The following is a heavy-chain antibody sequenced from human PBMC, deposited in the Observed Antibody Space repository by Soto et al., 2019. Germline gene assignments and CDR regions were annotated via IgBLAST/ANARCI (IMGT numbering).Heavy chain of an antibody. Sequence: ASVKVSCKASGYTFTGYYMHWVRQAPGQGLEWMGWINPNSGGTNYAQKFQGWVTMTRDTSISTAYMELSRLRSDDTAVYYCARVGSSDDIRGMDVWGQGTTVTVSS. CDR3: ARVGSSDDIRGMDV. J-gene: IGHJ6*02. CDR2: INPNSGGT. CDR1: GYTFTGYY. V-gene: IGHV1-2*04. D-gene: IGHD6-19*01.